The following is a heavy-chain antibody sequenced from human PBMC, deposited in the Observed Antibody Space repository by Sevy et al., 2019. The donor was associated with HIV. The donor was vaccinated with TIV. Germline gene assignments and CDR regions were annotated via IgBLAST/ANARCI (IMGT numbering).Heavy chain of an antibody. D-gene: IGHD3-10*01. J-gene: IGHJ4*02. CDR2: IYWDDDT. V-gene: IGHV2-5*02. Sequence: SGPTLVKPTQTLTLTCTFSGFSLSTSGVGVGWIRQPPGKALEWLALIYWDDDTRYSPSLKSRLNITKETSTNQVVLTMTNMDPVDTATYFCAHRRMVRGVITAPFDYWGQGTLVTVSS. CDR3: AHRRMVRGVITAPFDY. CDR1: GFSLSTSGVG.